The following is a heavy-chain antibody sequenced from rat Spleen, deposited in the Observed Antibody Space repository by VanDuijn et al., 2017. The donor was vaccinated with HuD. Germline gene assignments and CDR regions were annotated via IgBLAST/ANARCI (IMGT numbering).Heavy chain of an antibody. D-gene: IGHD3-1*01. CDR2: ISNAGGST. V-gene: IGHV5-31*01. J-gene: IGHJ2*01. Sequence: EVQLVESGGGLVQPGRSLKLSCVASGFTFNNFWMTWIRQAPGKGLEWVASISNAGGSTYYLDSVKGRFTISRDDAKSTLYLQMNSLRSEDTATYCCTRGDEFVVPYYFDYWGQGVMVTVSS. CDR3: TRGDEFVVPYYFDY. CDR1: GFTFNNFW.